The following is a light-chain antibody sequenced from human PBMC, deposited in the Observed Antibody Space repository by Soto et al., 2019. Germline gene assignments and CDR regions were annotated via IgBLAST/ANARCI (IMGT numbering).Light chain of an antibody. V-gene: IGKV3-20*01. CDR1: QTVSSSY. J-gene: IGKJ1*01. CDR3: QQSGRSAGT. Sequence: EIVLTQSPGTLSLSPGERATLSCRASQTVSSSYLAWYQQKPGQAPRLLIYGASNRATGIPDRFGGSGSGSDFTLTISRLEPEDFAVYYCQQSGRSAGTFGQGTKVDIK. CDR2: GAS.